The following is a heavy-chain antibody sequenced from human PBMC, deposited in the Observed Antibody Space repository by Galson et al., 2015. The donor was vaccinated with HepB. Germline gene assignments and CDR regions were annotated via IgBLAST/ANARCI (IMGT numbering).Heavy chain of an antibody. V-gene: IGHV3-30-3*01. CDR3: ARDLVSDIPDHFDY. CDR1: GFRFSSFD. CDR2: ISGGGGIT. Sequence: SLRLSCAASGFRFSSFDMHWVRQTPGKGLEWVAVISGGGGITIYAESVKGRFTISRDNPTNTLYLQMDSLRSDDTAVYFCARDLVSDIPDHFDYWGQGTLVTVSS. D-gene: IGHD1-14*01. J-gene: IGHJ4*02.